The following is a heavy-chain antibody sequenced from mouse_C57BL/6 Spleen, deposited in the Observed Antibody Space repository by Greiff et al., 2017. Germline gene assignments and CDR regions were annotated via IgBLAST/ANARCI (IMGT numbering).Heavy chain of an antibody. Sequence: QVQLQQPGTELVKPGASVKLSCKASGYTFTSYWMHWVKQRPGQGLEWIGNINPSNGGTNYNEKFKSKATLTVDKSSSTASMQLSSRTSEGSAVYCCARAGPYYCGDGRYFDYGGQGTTLTVSA. D-gene: IGHD1-1*01. V-gene: IGHV1-53*01. CDR3: ARAGPYYCGDGRYFDY. CDR1: GYTFTSYW. CDR2: INPSNGGT. J-gene: IGHJ2*01.